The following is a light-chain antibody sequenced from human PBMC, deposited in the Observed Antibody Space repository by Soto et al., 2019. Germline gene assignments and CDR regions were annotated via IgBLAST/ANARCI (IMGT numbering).Light chain of an antibody. CDR2: AVS. J-gene: IGKJ1*01. CDR3: QQYGSSRWT. CDR1: ETVSEDQ. V-gene: IGKV3-20*01. Sequence: EILLTQSPGTLSLSPGQRATLSCRTRETVSEDQLAWYQQKPGQAPRLVIFAVSIRAPGIPDRFSGSGSGTDFTLTINRLEREEFAVYYCQQYGSSRWTFGQGTKVEI.